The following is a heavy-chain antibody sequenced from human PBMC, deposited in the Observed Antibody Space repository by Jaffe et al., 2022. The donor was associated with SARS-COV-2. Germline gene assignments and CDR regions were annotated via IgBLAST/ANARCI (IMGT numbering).Heavy chain of an antibody. CDR3: ARKSGSYEYYFDY. Sequence: EVQLLESGGGLVQFGGSLRLSCAASGFSFSTYAMNWVRQAPGKGLEWVSVVSAGGGSTVYADSVKGRFTISRDNSKNTLYLQMNSLRADDTAIYYCARKSGSYEYYFDYWGQGTLVTVSS. J-gene: IGHJ4*02. CDR2: VSAGGGST. V-gene: IGHV3-23*01. CDR1: GFSFSTYA. D-gene: IGHD1-26*01.